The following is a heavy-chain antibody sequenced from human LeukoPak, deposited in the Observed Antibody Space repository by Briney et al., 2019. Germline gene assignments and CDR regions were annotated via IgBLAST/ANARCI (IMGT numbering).Heavy chain of an antibody. CDR1: GFTFSSYA. Sequence: PGGSLRLSCAASGFTFSSYAMSWVRQAPGKGLEWVSAISGSGGSTYYADSVKGRFTISRDNSKNTLYLQMNSLRAEDTAVYYCARQRGGCSSTSCYPDAFDIWGQGTMVTVSS. J-gene: IGHJ3*02. CDR2: ISGSGGST. CDR3: ARQRGGCSSTSCYPDAFDI. D-gene: IGHD2-2*01. V-gene: IGHV3-23*01.